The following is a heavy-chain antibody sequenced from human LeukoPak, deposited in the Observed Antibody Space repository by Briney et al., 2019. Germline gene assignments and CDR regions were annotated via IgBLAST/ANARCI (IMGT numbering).Heavy chain of an antibody. V-gene: IGHV4-4*07. Sequence: SETLSLTCTVSGGSISSYYWSWIRQPAGKGLEWIGRIYTSGSTNYIPSLKSRVTMSVDTSKNQFSLKLSSVTAADTAVYYCARVSYYYDSSGYHVFDYWGQGTLVTVSS. D-gene: IGHD3-22*01. CDR2: IYTSGST. CDR1: GGSISSYY. CDR3: ARVSYYYDSSGYHVFDY. J-gene: IGHJ4*02.